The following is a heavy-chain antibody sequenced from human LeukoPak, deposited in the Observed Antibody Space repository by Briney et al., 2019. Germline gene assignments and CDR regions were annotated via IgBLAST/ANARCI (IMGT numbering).Heavy chain of an antibody. CDR2: ICGSGGST. J-gene: IGHJ4*02. CDR1: GFTFSNYA. CDR3: AKWFGEPFFDY. V-gene: IGHV3-23*01. D-gene: IGHD3-10*01. Sequence: GGSLRLSCAAPGFTFSNYAMSWVRQAPGKGLEWVSGICGSGGSTYYAESVKGRLTISRDNSKNTLYLQMNSLRAEDTALHRCAKWFGEPFFDYWGQGTLVTVSS.